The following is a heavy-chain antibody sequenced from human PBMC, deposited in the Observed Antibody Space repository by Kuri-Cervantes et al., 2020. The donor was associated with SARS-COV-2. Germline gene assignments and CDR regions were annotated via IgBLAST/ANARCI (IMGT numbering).Heavy chain of an antibody. V-gene: IGHV1-3*01. CDR1: GYTFTSYA. J-gene: IGHJ6*02. CDR3: AREYYDSSGYYYYYYYGMDV. CDR2: INAGNGNT. Sequence: ASVKVSCKASGYTFTSYAMHWVRQAPGQRPEWMGWINAGNGNTKYSQKFQGRVTITGDTSASTAYMELSSLRSEDTAVYYCAREYYDSSGYYYYYYYGMDVWGQGTTVTVSS. D-gene: IGHD3-22*01.